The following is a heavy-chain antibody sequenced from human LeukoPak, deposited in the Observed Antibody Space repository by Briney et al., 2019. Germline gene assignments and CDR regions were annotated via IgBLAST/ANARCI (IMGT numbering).Heavy chain of an antibody. J-gene: IGHJ6*03. CDR3: ARDTYDSSGYHFYYMDV. D-gene: IGHD3-22*01. V-gene: IGHV3-7*01. Sequence: GGSLRLSCAVSGFTFNTYWMSWVRQAPGKGLECVANKKEDGSEKHYGDSVRGRFTISRDNAKNSLFLRMNSLRAEDTALYFCARDTYDSSGYHFYYMDVWGKGTTVTVSS. CDR2: KKEDGSEK. CDR1: GFTFNTYW.